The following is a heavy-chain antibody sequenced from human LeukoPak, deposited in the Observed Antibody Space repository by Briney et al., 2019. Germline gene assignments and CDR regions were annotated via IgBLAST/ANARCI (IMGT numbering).Heavy chain of an antibody. CDR3: ARDLPGGWSAYGAFDI. V-gene: IGHV3-21*01. D-gene: IGHD6-19*01. CDR1: GFTFSSYS. J-gene: IGHJ3*02. CDR2: ISSSSSYI. Sequence: GGSLRLSCAASGFTFSSYSMNWVRQAPGKGLEWVSSISSSSSYIYYADSVKGRFTISRDNAKNSLYLQMNSLRAEDTAVYYCARDLPGGWSAYGAFDIWGQGTMVTVSS.